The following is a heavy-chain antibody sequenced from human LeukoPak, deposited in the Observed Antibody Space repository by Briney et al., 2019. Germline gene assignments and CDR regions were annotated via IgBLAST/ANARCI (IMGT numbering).Heavy chain of an antibody. CDR2: MHPKSGNT. V-gene: IGHV1-8*01. CDR3: AGVAEAVTLTGGTT. J-gene: IGHJ4*02. CDR1: GYTFTDYN. Sequence: ASVKVSCKGSGYTFTDYNINWVRQATGQGLEWMGRMHPKSGNTNYAQKFQGRVTMTRNTSISTAYMELSSLKSDDTAVYYCAGVAEAVTLTGGTTGGQGTLVTVSS. D-gene: IGHD2-8*02.